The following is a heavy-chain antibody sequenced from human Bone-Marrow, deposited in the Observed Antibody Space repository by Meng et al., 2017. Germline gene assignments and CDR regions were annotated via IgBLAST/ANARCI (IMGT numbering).Heavy chain of an antibody. V-gene: IGHV4-30-4*01. CDR3: ARDLNAGGILVS. J-gene: IGHJ5*02. CDR1: GGSLCSGDYY. D-gene: IGHD3-16*01. Sequence: QWQQRESGPGLVKPSQPLSITFTVPGGSLCSGDYYCSWIRQPPGKGLEWIGYIYYSGSTYYNPSLNSRLTISVDTSKNQFSLKLRSLTPADTAVYYCARDLNAGGILVSWGQGTLVTVSS. CDR2: IYYSGST.